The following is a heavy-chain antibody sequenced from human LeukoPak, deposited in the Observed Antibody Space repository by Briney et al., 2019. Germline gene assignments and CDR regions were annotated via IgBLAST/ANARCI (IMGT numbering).Heavy chain of an antibody. J-gene: IGHJ4*02. Sequence: PGGSLRLSCAASGFTFNTYTMNWVRQAPGKGLEWVSAITGSTKYIPSNIYYADAVQGRFTISRDDAKNLVYLQMNSLRAEDSAVYYCARDEVGGPLKYWGQGVLVTVSS. V-gene: IGHV3-21*06. CDR1: GFTFNTYT. CDR3: ARDEVGGPLKY. CDR2: ITGSTKYI. D-gene: IGHD1-26*01.